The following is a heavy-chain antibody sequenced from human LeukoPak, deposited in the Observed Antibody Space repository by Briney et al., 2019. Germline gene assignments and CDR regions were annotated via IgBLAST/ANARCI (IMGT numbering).Heavy chain of an antibody. J-gene: IGHJ4*02. CDR3: ARDHYYDSSGLDY. D-gene: IGHD3-22*01. V-gene: IGHV4-34*01. CDR1: GGSFSGYY. Sequence: PSETLSLTCAVYGGSFSGYYWSWIRQPPGKGLEWIGEINHSGGTNYNPSLKSRVTISVDTSKNQFSLKLSSVTAADTAVYYCARDHYYDSSGLDYWGQGTLVTVSS. CDR2: INHSGGT.